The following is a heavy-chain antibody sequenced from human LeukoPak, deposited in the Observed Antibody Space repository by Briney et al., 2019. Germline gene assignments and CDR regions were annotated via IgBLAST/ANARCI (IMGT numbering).Heavy chain of an antibody. V-gene: IGHV3-23*01. CDR2: ISGSGSNT. D-gene: IGHD2-2*01. CDR1: GFTFNTYA. CDR3: AKDAPVNIVVVPAANS. J-gene: IGHJ4*02. Sequence: PGGSLRLSCAASGFTFNTYAMTWVRQTPGKGLEWVSTISGSGSNTYYADSVKGRFTISRDNSKTTLYLQMNSLRAEDTAVYYCAKDAPVNIVVVPAANSWGQGTLVTVSS.